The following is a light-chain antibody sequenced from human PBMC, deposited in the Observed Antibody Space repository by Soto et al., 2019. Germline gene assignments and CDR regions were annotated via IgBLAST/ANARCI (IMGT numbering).Light chain of an antibody. Sequence: QSALTQPASVSGSPGQSITISCTGTSSDVGGYNYVSWYQQHPGKAPKLMIYDVSNRPSGVSNRFSGSKSGNTASLTISGRQAEDEADYYCSSYTSSSTVVFCGGTKLTV. J-gene: IGLJ2*01. V-gene: IGLV2-14*01. CDR2: DVS. CDR1: SSDVGGYNY. CDR3: SSYTSSSTVV.